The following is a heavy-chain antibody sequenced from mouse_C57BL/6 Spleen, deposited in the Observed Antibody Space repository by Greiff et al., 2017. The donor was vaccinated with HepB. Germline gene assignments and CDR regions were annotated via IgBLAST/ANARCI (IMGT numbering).Heavy chain of an antibody. CDR1: GYTFTSYG. V-gene: IGHV1-81*01. CDR2: IYPRSGNT. J-gene: IGHJ4*01. CDR3: ARAPAQATNYYAMDY. D-gene: IGHD3-2*02. Sequence: VKLMESGAELARPGASVKLSCKASGYTFTSYGISWVKQRTGQGLEWIGEIYPRSGNTYYNEKFKGKATLTADKSSSTAYMELRSLTSEDSAVYFCARAPAQATNYYAMDYWGQGTSVTVSS.